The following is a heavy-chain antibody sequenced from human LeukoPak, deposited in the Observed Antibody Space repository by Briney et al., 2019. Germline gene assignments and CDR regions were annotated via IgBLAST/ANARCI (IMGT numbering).Heavy chain of an antibody. Sequence: PGGSLRLSCAASDFTVSNNYMSWVRQAPGKGLEWVSLIYSGGGTYYADSVKGRFTISRGNFKNTLYLQMNSLRAEDTAVYYCARWTTLHFDYWGQGTLVTVSS. V-gene: IGHV3-53*01. CDR1: DFTVSNNY. CDR2: IYSGGGT. CDR3: ARWTTLHFDY. D-gene: IGHD4-17*01. J-gene: IGHJ4*02.